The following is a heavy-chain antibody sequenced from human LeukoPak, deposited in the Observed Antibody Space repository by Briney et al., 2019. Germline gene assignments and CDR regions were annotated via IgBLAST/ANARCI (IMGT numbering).Heavy chain of an antibody. CDR3: AKDADPYGSGSYDY. Sequence: GGSLRLSCAASGFTFDDYAMHWVRQAPGKGLEWVSGTSWNSGSIGYADSVEGRFTISRDNAKNSLYLQMNGLRAEDMALYYCAKDADPYGSGSYDYWGQGTLVTVSS. CDR2: TSWNSGSI. D-gene: IGHD1-26*01. V-gene: IGHV3-9*03. CDR1: GFTFDDYA. J-gene: IGHJ4*02.